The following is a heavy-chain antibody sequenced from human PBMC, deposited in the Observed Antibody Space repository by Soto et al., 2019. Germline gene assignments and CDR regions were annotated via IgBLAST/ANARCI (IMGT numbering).Heavy chain of an antibody. CDR2: TYYRSKWYY. V-gene: IGHV6-1*01. CDR3: ANQPGYSLDY. CDR1: GDSLSIYSGD. Sequence: SQTLSLTCVISGDSLSIYSGDWNWIRQSPSRGLEWLGRTYYRSKWYYDYAESVKSRIIISVDTSKNQFSLQLNSVTREDAAVYYSANQPGYSLDYWGQGTQVTFSA. D-gene: IGHD5-12*01. J-gene: IGHJ4*02.